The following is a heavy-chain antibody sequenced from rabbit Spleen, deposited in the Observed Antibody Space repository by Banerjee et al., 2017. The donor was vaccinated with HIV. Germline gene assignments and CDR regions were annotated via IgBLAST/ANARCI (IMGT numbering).Heavy chain of an antibody. CDR1: GFSLSSYD. J-gene: IGHJ2*01. D-gene: IGHD1-1*01. Sequence: QSLVESGGGMVKPGASLTLTCTASGFSLSSYDMTWVRQAPGKGLEYIGFTNIACSAYYASWARGRFTISRTSTTVDLKITRPTTEDTATYFCARYYNDNIYFGFDLWGPGTLVTVS. CDR3: ARYYNDNIYFGFDL. CDR2: TNIACSA. V-gene: IGHV1S69*01.